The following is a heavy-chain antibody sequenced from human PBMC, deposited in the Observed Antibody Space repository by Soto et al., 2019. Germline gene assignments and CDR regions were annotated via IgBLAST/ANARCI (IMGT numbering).Heavy chain of an antibody. CDR3: AREMYYGLPPYYYAMDV. CDR2: ISGSGGST. Sequence: GGSLRLSCAASGFTFSSYAMSWVRQAPGKGLEWVSAISGSGGSTYYADSVKGRFTISRDNSKNTLYLQMNSLRAEDTAVYYCAREMYYGLPPYYYAMDVWGQGTTVTVSS. V-gene: IGHV3-23*01. D-gene: IGHD3-3*01. J-gene: IGHJ6*02. CDR1: GFTFSSYA.